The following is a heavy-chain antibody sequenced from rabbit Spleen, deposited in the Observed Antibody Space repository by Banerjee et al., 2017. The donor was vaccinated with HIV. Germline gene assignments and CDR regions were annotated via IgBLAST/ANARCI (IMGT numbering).Heavy chain of an antibody. CDR2: VYAGSSGST. V-gene: IGHV1S40*01. D-gene: IGHD3-3*01. Sequence: QSLEESGGGLVKPGASLTLTCKASGFSFNSGYDMCWVRQAPGKGLEWIACVYAGSSGSTYPAPGAKARFPTPKPPPTTGTLQMASLPARDPAPYFVARNAVPIFPPSGMALWGPGPWSPS. CDR1: GFSFNSGYD. CDR3: ARNAVPIFPPSGMAL. J-gene: IGHJ6*01.